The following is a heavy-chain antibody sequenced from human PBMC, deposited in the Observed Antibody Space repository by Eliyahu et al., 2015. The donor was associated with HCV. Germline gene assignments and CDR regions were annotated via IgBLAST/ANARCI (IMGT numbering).Heavy chain of an antibody. D-gene: IGHD1-26*01. CDR1: GFIFRDYY. J-gene: IGHJ4*02. CDR2: ISRXGRMI. V-gene: IGHV3-11*04. Sequence: QVQLVESGGGLVKPGGSLRLSCAXSGFIFRDYYMNLIRQTPGKGLEWVSHISRXGRMIYYADSVEGRFTISRDNAQNSLYLQMSSLRPEDTAVYYCARVAKWDQSDYFDSWGQGTQVTVSS. CDR3: ARVAKWDQSDYFDS.